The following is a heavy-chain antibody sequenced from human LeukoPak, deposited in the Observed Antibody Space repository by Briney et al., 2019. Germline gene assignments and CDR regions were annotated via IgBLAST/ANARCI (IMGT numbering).Heavy chain of an antibody. V-gene: IGHV3-23*01. Sequence: PGGSLRLSCIASGFNFSGYAMSWVRQAPGKGLEWVSAISGSGGSTYYADSVKGRFTISRDNSKNTLYLQMNSLRAEDTAVYYCAKVLDDYGDYAPFDYWGQGTLVTVSS. J-gene: IGHJ4*02. D-gene: IGHD4-17*01. CDR2: ISGSGGST. CDR1: GFNFSGYA. CDR3: AKVLDDYGDYAPFDY.